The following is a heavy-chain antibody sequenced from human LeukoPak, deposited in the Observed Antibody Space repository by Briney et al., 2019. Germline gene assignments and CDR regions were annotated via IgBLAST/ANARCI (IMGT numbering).Heavy chain of an antibody. Sequence: GGSLRLSCAASGFTFSSYGMHWVRQAPGKGLEWVAVIWYDGSNKYYADSVKGRFTISRDNSKNTLYLQMNSLRAEDTAVYYCARQSDILTPAFDYWGQGTLATVSS. V-gene: IGHV3-33*01. CDR2: IWYDGSNK. CDR1: GFTFSSYG. CDR3: ARQSDILTPAFDY. J-gene: IGHJ4*02. D-gene: IGHD1-14*01.